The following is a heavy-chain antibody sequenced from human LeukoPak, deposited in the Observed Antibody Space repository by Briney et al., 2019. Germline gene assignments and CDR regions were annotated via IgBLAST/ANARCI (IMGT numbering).Heavy chain of an antibody. CDR1: GGSISSSSYY. CDR2: IYYSGST. V-gene: IGHV4-39*07. D-gene: IGHD2-15*01. CDR3: ARTTEGYCRGRSCYSYYYYMDV. Sequence: PSETLSLTCIVSGGSISSSSYYWGWIRQPPGKGLEWIGSIYYSGSTYYNPSLKSRVTISVDTSKNQFSLKLRSVTAADTAVYYCARTTEGYCRGRSCYSYYYYMDVWGKGTTVTVSS. J-gene: IGHJ6*03.